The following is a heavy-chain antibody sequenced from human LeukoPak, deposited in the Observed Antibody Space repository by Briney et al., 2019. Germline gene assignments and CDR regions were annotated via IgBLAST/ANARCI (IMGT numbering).Heavy chain of an antibody. CDR2: IYYSGST. J-gene: IGHJ4*02. V-gene: IGHV4-59*11. CDR3: ARVVGAGDGFDY. CDR1: GGSISSHY. Sequence: PSETLSLTCTVSGGSISSHYWSWIRQPPGKRLEWIGYIYYSGSTNYNPSLKSRVTISVDTSKNQLSLKLSSVTAADTAIYYCARVVGAGDGFDYWGQGTLVTVSS. D-gene: IGHD7-27*01.